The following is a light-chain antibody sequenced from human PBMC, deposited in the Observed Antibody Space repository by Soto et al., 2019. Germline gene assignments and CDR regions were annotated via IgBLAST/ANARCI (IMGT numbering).Light chain of an antibody. J-gene: IGKJ1*01. V-gene: IGKV3-20*01. Sequence: EIVLTQSPGTLSLSPGERATLSCRASQSVSNNYLAWYQQKPGQAPRLLIYGASNRTTGIPDRFSGSWSRTDFPLTISRLEAEDFAVYYCQQYGSSGTFGQGTKVEIK. CDR1: QSVSNNY. CDR2: GAS. CDR3: QQYGSSGT.